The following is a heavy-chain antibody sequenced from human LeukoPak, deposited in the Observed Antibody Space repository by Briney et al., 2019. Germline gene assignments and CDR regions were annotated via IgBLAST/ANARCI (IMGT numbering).Heavy chain of an antibody. CDR1: GYIFTRYG. Sequence: ASVRVSCKASGYIFTRYGINWVRQAPGQGLEWVGWISVYNGATSYAQKLQGRVSMTTDTSTDTAYMELRSLRSDDTPTYYCARRPLDSSGYVFAQPPEPFYFDYWGQGTLVTVSS. J-gene: IGHJ4*02. D-gene: IGHD3-22*01. CDR3: ARRPLDSSGYVFAQPPEPFYFDY. V-gene: IGHV1-18*01. CDR2: ISVYNGAT.